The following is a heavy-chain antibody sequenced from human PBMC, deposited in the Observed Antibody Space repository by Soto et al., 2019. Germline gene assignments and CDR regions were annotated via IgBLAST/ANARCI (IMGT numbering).Heavy chain of an antibody. CDR1: GFSLSTSGMC. CDR2: IDWDDDK. Sequence: SGPTLVNPTQTLTLACTSSGFSLSTSGMCVSWIRQPPGKALEWLARIDWDDDKYYSTSLKTRLTISKDTSKNQVVLTMTNMDPVDTATYYCARNGQQLVGGALYYFDYWGQGTLVTVSS. J-gene: IGHJ4*02. D-gene: IGHD6-13*01. CDR3: ARNGQQLVGGALYYFDY. V-gene: IGHV2-70*11.